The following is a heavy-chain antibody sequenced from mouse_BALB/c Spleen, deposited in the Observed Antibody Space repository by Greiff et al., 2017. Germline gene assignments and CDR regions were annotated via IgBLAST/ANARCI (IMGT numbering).Heavy chain of an antibody. D-gene: IGHD3-2*01. V-gene: IGHV14-3*02. CDR2: IDPANGNT. CDR1: GFNIKDTY. Sequence: VQLKQSGAELVKPGASVKLSCTASGFNIKDTYMHWVKQRPEQGLEWIGRIDPANGNTKYDPKFQGKATITADTSSNTAYLQLSSLTSEDTAVYYCAQDSSGYDYAMDYWGQGTSVTVSS. J-gene: IGHJ4*01. CDR3: AQDSSGYDYAMDY.